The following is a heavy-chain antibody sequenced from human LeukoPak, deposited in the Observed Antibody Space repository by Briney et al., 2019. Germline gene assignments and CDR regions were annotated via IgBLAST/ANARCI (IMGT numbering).Heavy chain of an antibody. V-gene: IGHV4-59*01. CDR1: GDSISSYY. D-gene: IGHD6-6*01. CDR3: ARGVNWIDP. J-gene: IGHJ5*02. CDR2: LSYSGTS. Sequence: SETLSLTCTVSGDSISSYYWSWIRQPPGKGLEWIGYLSYSGTSNYNPSLKSRLTISIDTSNNQFSLKLTSVTAADTAVYFCARGVNWIDPWGQGTLVTVSS.